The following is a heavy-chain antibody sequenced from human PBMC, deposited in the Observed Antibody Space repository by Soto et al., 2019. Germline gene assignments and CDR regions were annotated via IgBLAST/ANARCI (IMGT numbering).Heavy chain of an antibody. CDR2: ISYDGSNK. V-gene: IGHV3-30*18. CDR1: GFTFSSYG. J-gene: IGHJ3*02. CDR3: AKDPPEAFDI. Sequence: PGGSLRLSCAASGFTFSSYGMHWVRQAPGKGLEWVAVISYDGSNKYYADSVKGRFTISRDNSKNTLYLQMNSLRAEETAVYYCAKDPPEAFDIWGKGTMVTVSS.